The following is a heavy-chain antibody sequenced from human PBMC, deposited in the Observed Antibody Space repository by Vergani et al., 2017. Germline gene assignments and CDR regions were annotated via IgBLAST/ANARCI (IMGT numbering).Heavy chain of an antibody. CDR3: ARMGGYDDGDAFRIGYFDS. V-gene: IGHV4-31*03. Sequence: QVQLQESGPGLVKPSQTLSLTCSVSGDSISSGVYYWNWIRQHPGKGLEWIGYIYSTGSTHHNPSLRRRINMSVDTSKNQFSLKLNSVTAADTAMYYCARMGGYDDGDAFRIGYFDSWGRGILVTVSS. CDR2: IYSTGST. D-gene: IGHD2-21*01. J-gene: IGHJ4*02. CDR1: GDSISSGVYY.